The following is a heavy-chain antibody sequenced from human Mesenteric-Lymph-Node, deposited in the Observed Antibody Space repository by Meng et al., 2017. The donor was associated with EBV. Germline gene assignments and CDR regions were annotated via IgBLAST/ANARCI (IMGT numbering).Heavy chain of an antibody. CDR3: ARGNTVTNPRDS. J-gene: IGHJ4*02. CDR1: GDSFNEYE. Sequence: QVHVVHVGGGVKKPGAAVRVSCKASGDSFNEYEINWVRQATGQGLEWMGGMNPISGNTANARKFLGRVTMTRDTSTGTAYMELSSLRSEDAAVYYCARGNTVTNPRDSWGQGTLVTVVS. CDR2: MNPISGNT. D-gene: IGHD4-17*01. V-gene: IGHV1-8*01.